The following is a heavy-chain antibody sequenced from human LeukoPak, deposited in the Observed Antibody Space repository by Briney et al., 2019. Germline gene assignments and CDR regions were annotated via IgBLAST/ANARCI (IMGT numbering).Heavy chain of an antibody. J-gene: IGHJ5*02. CDR3: ARRIAAAGTWWFDP. CDR2: IYYSGST. Sequence: SETLSLTCTVSGGSVSSGSYYWSWIRQPPGKGLEWIGYIYYSGSTNYNPSLKSRVTISVDTSKNQFSLKLSSVTAADTAVYYCARRIAAAGTWWFDPWGQGTLVTVSS. V-gene: IGHV4-61*01. D-gene: IGHD6-13*01. CDR1: GGSVSSGSYY.